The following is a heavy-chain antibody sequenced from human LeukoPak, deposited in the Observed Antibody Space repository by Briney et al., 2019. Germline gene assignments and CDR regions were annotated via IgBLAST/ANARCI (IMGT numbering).Heavy chain of an antibody. D-gene: IGHD3-10*01. J-gene: IGHJ4*02. CDR3: ARDSLWFGELLDYFDY. CDR2: INSDGKST. Sequence: GGTLRLSCAASGFTFSSFWLHWVRQVPGKGLVWVSYINSDGKSTAYADSVKGRFTISRDNSKNTLYLQMNGLRAEDTAVYYCARDSLWFGELLDYFDYWGQGTLVTVSS. CDR1: GFTFSSFW. V-gene: IGHV3-74*01.